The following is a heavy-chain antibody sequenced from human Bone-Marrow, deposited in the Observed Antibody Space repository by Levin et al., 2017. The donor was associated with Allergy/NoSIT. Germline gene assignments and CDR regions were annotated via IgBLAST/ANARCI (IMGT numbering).Heavy chain of an antibody. V-gene: IGHV4-59*01. CDR2: IYYSGST. CDR3: ARGYSSAYGRFDP. Sequence: SETLSLTCTVSGGSISSYYWSWIRQPPGKGLEWIGYIYYSGSTNYNPSLKSRVTISVDTSKNQFSLKLRSVTAADTAVYYCARGYSSAYGRFDPWGQGTLVTVSS. D-gene: IGHD6-25*01. CDR1: GGSISSYY. J-gene: IGHJ5*02.